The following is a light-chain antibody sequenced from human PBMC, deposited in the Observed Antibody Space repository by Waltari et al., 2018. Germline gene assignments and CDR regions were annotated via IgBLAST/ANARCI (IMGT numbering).Light chain of an antibody. CDR2: SND. CDR1: RSNIGSNP. V-gene: IGLV1-47*02. CDR3: AAYDDALSDWV. Sequence: QSVMSQPPSVSGTPGQGVTISCSGTRSNIGSNPVYWYQQFPGTAPNVLIFSNDQRPSGVPARISGSKSGTSASLAISGLRSEDEADYYCAAYDDALSDWVFGEGTKVAVL. J-gene: IGLJ3*02.